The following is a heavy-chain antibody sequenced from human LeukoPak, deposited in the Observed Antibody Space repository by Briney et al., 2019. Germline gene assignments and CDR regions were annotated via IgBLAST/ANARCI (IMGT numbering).Heavy chain of an antibody. CDR3: ARDRDDSSLFDY. CDR2: IYYSGST. D-gene: IGHD6-6*01. J-gene: IGHJ4*02. CDR1: GGSISSGGYY. V-gene: IGHV4-31*03. Sequence: PSQTLSLTCTVSGGSISSGGYYWSWIRQHPGKGLEWIGYIYYSGSTYYNPSLKSRVTISVDTSKNQFSLKLSSMTAADTAVYYCARDRDDSSLFDYWGQGALVTVSS.